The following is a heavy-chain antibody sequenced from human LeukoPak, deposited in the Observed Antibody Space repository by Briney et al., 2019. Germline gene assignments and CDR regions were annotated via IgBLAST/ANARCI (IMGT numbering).Heavy chain of an antibody. D-gene: IGHD2-2*01. CDR3: ARDKGVCSSTSCYNNWFDP. CDR1: GFTFSDYY. J-gene: IGHJ5*02. CDR2: ISSSGSTI. Sequence: PGGSLRLSCATSGFTFSDYYTSWIRQAPGKGLEWVSYISSSGSTIYYADSVKGRFTISRDNAKNSLYLQMNSLRAEDTAVYYCARDKGVCSSTSCYNNWFDPWGQGTLVTVSS. V-gene: IGHV3-11*01.